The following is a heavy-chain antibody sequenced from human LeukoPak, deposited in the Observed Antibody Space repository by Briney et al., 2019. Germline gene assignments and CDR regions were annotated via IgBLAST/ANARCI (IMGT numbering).Heavy chain of an antibody. Sequence: SETLSLTCAVYGGSFSGYYWSWIRQPPGKGLEWIGYIYYSGSTNYNPSLKSRVTISVDTSKNQFSLKLSSVTAADTAVYYCARGIVGATLRWFDPWGQGTLVTVSS. D-gene: IGHD1-26*01. CDR1: GGSFSGYY. CDR3: ARGIVGATLRWFDP. J-gene: IGHJ5*02. CDR2: IYYSGST. V-gene: IGHV4-59*01.